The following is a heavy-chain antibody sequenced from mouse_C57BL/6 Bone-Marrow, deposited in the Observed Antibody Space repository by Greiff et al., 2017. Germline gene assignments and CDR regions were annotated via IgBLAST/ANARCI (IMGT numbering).Heavy chain of an antibody. V-gene: IGHV6-3*01. D-gene: IGHD1-1*01. Sequence: EVKVEESGGGLVQPGGSMKLSCVASGFTFSNYWMNWVRQSPEKGLEWVAKISLKSDNYATHYAVSVKGRFTISRDDSNSSVYLQMNNLRAEDTGIYYGTGPITTVDYYAMDYWGQGTSVTVSS. J-gene: IGHJ4*01. CDR2: ISLKSDNYAT. CDR3: TGPITTVDYYAMDY. CDR1: GFTFSNYW.